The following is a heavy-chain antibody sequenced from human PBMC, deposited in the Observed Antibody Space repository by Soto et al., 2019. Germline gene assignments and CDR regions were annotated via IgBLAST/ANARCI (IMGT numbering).Heavy chain of an antibody. CDR2: IDPSDSYT. CDR3: ATMYSGSYGAFDI. V-gene: IGHV5-10-1*01. CDR1: GYSFTSYW. J-gene: IGHJ3*02. Sequence: GESLKISCKGSGYSFTSYWISWVRQMRGKGLEWMGRIDPSDSYTNYSPSFQGHVTISADKSISTAYLQWSSLKASDTAMYYCATMYSGSYGAFDIWGQGTMVTVSS. D-gene: IGHD1-26*01.